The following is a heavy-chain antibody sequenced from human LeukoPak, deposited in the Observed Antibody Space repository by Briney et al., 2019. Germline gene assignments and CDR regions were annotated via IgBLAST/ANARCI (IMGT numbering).Heavy chain of an antibody. J-gene: IGHJ4*02. CDR3: ARRVAGLFDY. Sequence: GGSLRLSRAASGFTFSSYSMNWVRQAPGKGLEWVSSISSSSSYIYYADSVKGRFTISRDNAKNSLYLQMNSLRAEDTAVYYCARRVAGLFDYWGQGTLVTVSS. V-gene: IGHV3-21*01. CDR2: ISSSSSYI. D-gene: IGHD6-19*01. CDR1: GFTFSSYS.